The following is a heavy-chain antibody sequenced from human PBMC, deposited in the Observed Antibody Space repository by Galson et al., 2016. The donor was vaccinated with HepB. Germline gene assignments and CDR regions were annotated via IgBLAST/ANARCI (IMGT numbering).Heavy chain of an antibody. Sequence: SLRLSCAGSGFIFSTHSMAWVRKAPGKGLEWVSLISSGSTYIYYAASVRGRFTISRDNAGNSLYLQMNTLRADDTAVYYCARASGGGYDWDYYYGMDVWGKGTTVTVSS. V-gene: IGHV3-21*01. D-gene: IGHD5-12*01. CDR2: ISSGSTYI. CDR3: ARASGGGYDWDYYYGMDV. J-gene: IGHJ6*04. CDR1: GFIFSTHS.